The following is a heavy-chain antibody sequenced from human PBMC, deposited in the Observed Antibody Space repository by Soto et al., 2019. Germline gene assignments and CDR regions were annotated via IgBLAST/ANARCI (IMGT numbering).Heavy chain of an antibody. Sequence: SVKVSCKASGGTFSSYAISWVRQAPGQGLEWMGGIIPIFGTANYAQKFQGRVTITADESTSTAYMELSSLRSEDTAVYYCARDPYCISTSCPHASWGQGTLVTVSS. CDR2: IIPIFGTA. CDR1: GGTFSSYA. J-gene: IGHJ5*02. D-gene: IGHD2-2*01. CDR3: ARDPYCISTSCPHAS. V-gene: IGHV1-69*13.